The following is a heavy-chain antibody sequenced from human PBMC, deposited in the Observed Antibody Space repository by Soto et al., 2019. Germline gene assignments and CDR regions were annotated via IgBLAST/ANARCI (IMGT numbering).Heavy chain of an antibody. CDR3: AGEAAAAGMDV. V-gene: IGHV4-59*01. D-gene: IGHD6-13*01. Sequence: PSETLSLTCTVSGGSISSYYWSWIRQPPGKGLEWIGYIYYSGSTNYNPSLKSRVTISVDTSKNQFSLKLSSVTAADTAVYYCAGEAAAAGMDVWGKGTTVTVSS. J-gene: IGHJ6*04. CDR1: GGSISSYY. CDR2: IYYSGST.